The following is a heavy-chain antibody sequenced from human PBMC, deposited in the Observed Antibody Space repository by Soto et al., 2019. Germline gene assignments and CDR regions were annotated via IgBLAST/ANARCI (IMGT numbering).Heavy chain of an antibody. CDR3: ARSQRGRTAFTFDY. D-gene: IGHD3-16*01. CDR2: IYYSGST. V-gene: IGHV4-61*01. J-gene: IGHJ4*02. CDR1: GGSVSSGSYY. Sequence: PSETLSLTCTVSGGSVSSGSYYWSWIRQPPGKGLEWIGYIYYSGSTNYNPSLKSRVTISVDTSKNQFSLKLSSVTAADTAVYFCARSQRGRTAFTFDYWGQGALVTVSS.